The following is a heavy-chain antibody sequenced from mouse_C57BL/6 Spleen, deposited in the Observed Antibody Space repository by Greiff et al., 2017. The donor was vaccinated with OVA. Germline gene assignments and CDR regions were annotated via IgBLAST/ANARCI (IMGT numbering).Heavy chain of an antibody. V-gene: IGHV1-54*01. CDR2: IIPGSGGT. D-gene: IGHD4-1*01. Sequence: VKVVESGAELVRPGTSVKVSCKASGYAFTNYLIEWVTQRPGPGLEWIGVIIPGSGGTNYNEKFKGKATLTADKSSSTAYMQLSSLTSEDSAVDFCATGTKRGMDYWGQGTSVTVSS. J-gene: IGHJ4*01. CDR3: ATGTKRGMDY. CDR1: GYAFTNYL.